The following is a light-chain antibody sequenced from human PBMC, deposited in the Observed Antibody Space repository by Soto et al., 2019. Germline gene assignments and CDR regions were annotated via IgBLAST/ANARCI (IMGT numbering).Light chain of an antibody. V-gene: IGKV3-15*01. Sequence: EIVMTQSPATLSVSPGERATLSCRASQSVSGNLAWYQQKPGQAPRLLIYGASTRSTGIPARFSGSGSGTEFTLTISSLQSEDFAIYYCQQYNNWPRTFGQGTKVEIK. CDR1: QSVSGN. CDR2: GAS. CDR3: QQYNNWPRT. J-gene: IGKJ1*01.